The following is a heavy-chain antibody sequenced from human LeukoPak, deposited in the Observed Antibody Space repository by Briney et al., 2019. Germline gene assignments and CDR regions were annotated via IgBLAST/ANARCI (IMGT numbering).Heavy chain of an antibody. CDR1: GGSFSGYY. Sequence: SETLSLTCAVYGGSFSGYYWSWIRQPPGKGLEWIGEINHSGSTNYNPSLKSRVTISVDTSKNQSSLKLSSVTAADTAVYYCARLVVPAAVYYYYYYYMDVWGKGTTVTVSS. CDR2: INHSGST. V-gene: IGHV4-34*01. J-gene: IGHJ6*03. CDR3: ARLVVPAAVYYYYYYYMDV. D-gene: IGHD2-2*01.